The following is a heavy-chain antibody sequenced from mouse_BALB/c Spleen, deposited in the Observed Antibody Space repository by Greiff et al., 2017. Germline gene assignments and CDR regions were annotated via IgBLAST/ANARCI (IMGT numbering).Heavy chain of an antibody. J-gene: IGHJ4*01. D-gene: IGHD1-2*01. CDR2: INPSTGYT. Sequence: VQLQQSGAELAKPGASVQMSCKASGYTFTNYWMHWVKQRPGQGLEWIGYINPSTGYTEYNQKFKDKATLTADKSSSTAYMQLSSLTSEDSAVYYCAILRLRYYAMDYWGQGTTLTVSS. CDR1: GYTFTNYW. V-gene: IGHV1-7*01. CDR3: AILRLRYYAMDY.